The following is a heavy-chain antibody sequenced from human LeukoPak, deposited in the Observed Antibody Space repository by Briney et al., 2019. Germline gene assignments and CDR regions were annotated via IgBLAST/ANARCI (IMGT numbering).Heavy chain of an antibody. J-gene: IGHJ5*02. V-gene: IGHV4-61*01. D-gene: IGHD4-17*01. Sequence: NPSETLSLTCSVSGGTVSSGISYWSWIRQPPGEGLEWIAYISDSGGSDYNPSLRGRVTISLDTSKNQFSLRLTSVTAADTAVYYCARDPGAVTTPSNWFDPWGQGTLVTVSS. CDR3: ARDPGAVTTPSNWFDP. CDR1: GGTVSSGISY. CDR2: ISDSGGS.